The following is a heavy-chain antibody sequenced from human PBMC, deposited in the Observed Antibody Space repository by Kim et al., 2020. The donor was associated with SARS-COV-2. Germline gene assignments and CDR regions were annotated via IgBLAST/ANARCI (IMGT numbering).Heavy chain of an antibody. CDR2: ITGSGDST. J-gene: IGHJ6*03. Sequence: GGSLRLSCAASGFTFSSFAMSWVRQAPGKGLEWVSTITGSGDSTHYADSVKGRFTISRDNSKNTLYLQMNSLRAEDTAVYYCAKGGGSSFYYYMDVWGKGTTVTVSS. D-gene: IGHD1-26*01. CDR3: AKGGGSSFYYYMDV. CDR1: GFTFSSFA. V-gene: IGHV3-23*01.